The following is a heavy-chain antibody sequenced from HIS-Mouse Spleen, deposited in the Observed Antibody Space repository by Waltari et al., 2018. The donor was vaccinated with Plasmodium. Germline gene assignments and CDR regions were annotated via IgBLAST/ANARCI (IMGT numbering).Heavy chain of an antibody. CDR3: ASSWYWYFDL. CDR1: GFTLSSYW. D-gene: IGHD6-13*01. V-gene: IGHV3-7*01. Sequence: EVQLVESGGGLVQPGGSLRLSCEASGFTLSSYWMCWVRQASGKGLEWVANIKQDGSEKYYVDSVKGRFTISRDNAKNSLYLQMNSLRAEDTAVYYCASSWYWYFDLWGRGTLVTVSS. CDR2: IKQDGSEK. J-gene: IGHJ2*01.